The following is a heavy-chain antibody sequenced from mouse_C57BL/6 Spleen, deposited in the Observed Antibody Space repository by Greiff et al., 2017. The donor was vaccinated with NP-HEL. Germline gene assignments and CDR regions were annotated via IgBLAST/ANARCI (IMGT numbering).Heavy chain of an antibody. CDR3: ARPQLGRGYFDY. J-gene: IGHJ2*01. Sequence: EVPGVESGGGLVKPGGSLKLSCAASGFPFSDYGMHWVRQAPEKGLEWVAYISSGSSTIYYADTVKGRFTISRDNAKNTLFLQMTSLRSEDTAMYYCARPQLGRGYFDYWGQGTTRTVSS. CDR2: ISSGSSTI. CDR1: GFPFSDYG. V-gene: IGHV5-17*01. D-gene: IGHD4-1*02.